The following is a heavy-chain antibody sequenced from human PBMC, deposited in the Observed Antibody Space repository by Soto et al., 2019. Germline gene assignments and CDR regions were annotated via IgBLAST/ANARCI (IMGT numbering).Heavy chain of an antibody. CDR3: ARVIAAAADFAY. Sequence: QVQLVQSGAEVKKPGASVKVSCKASGYTFTSYGLSWVRQAPGQGLEWMGWISAYNRNTNYAQKLRGRVTMTPDTATSTAYMELRSLRPDATAVYYCARVIAAAADFAYWGQGALVTVSS. D-gene: IGHD6-25*01. J-gene: IGHJ4*02. V-gene: IGHV1-18*01. CDR2: ISAYNRNT. CDR1: GYTFTSYG.